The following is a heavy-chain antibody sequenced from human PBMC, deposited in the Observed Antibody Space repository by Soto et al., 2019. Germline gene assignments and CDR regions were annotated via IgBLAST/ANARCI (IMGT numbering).Heavy chain of an antibody. CDR3: ARRSYGPGFPYYYGMDV. Sequence: PPETLSLTCTVSGGSTSSHYWSWIRQHPGKGLEWIGYIYYSGSNNYNPSLKSRVTMSVDTPKNQFPLKLSSVTAADTAVYYCARRSYGPGFPYYYGMDVWGQGTTVTVSS. CDR2: IYYSGSN. J-gene: IGHJ6*02. D-gene: IGHD3-10*01. V-gene: IGHV4-59*11. CDR1: GGSTSSHY.